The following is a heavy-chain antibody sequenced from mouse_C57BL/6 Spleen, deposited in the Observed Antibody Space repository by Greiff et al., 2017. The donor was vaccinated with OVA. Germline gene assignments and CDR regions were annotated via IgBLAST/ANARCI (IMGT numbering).Heavy chain of an antibody. D-gene: IGHD3-3*01. J-gene: IGHJ2*01. V-gene: IGHV1-50*01. CDR1: GYTFTSYW. CDR3: ARGLDY. Sequence: QVQLQQPGAELVKPGASVKLSCKASGYTFTSYWMQWVKQRPGQGLEWIGEIDPSDSYTNYNQKFKGKATLTVDTSSITAYMQLSSLTSEDSAVYYFARGLDYWGQGTTLTVSS. CDR2: IDPSDSYT.